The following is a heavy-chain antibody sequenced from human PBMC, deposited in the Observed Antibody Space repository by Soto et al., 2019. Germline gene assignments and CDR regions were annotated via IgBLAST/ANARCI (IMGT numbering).Heavy chain of an antibody. CDR1: GLNFSSYA. Sequence: GGSLRLSCAASGLNFSSYARNWVRQAPGKGLEWVSVIHGSGGSTYYADSVKGRFTISRDNSKNTVDLQMNSLRAEDTAVYYCARGKDRATVTTFDYWGQGTLVTVSS. D-gene: IGHD4-17*01. CDR2: IHGSGGST. CDR3: ARGKDRATVTTFDY. V-gene: IGHV3-23*01. J-gene: IGHJ4*02.